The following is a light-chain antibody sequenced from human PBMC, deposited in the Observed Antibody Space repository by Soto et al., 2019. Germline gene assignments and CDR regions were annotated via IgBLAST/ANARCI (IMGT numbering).Light chain of an antibody. CDR3: YSFAGFNTQ. CDR1: SSGIGTFNL. V-gene: IGLV2-23*02. CDR2: EVN. Sequence: QSVLTQPASVSGSPGQSIAISCTGNSSGIGTFNLVSWHQQHPGRAPKLIIYEVNKRPSGISSRFSASKSGNTASLTISGLQADDEADYYCYSFAGFNTQFGGGTKVTVL. J-gene: IGLJ2*01.